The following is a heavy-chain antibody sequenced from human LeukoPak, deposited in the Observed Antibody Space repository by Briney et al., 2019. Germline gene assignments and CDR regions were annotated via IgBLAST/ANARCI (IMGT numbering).Heavy chain of an antibody. J-gene: IGHJ2*01. CDR1: GGSISSYY. CDR3: ARDPGGGYNFHWYFDL. V-gene: IGHV4-59*01. D-gene: IGHD5-24*01. Sequence: SETLSLTCTVSGGSISSYYWSWVRQPPGEGLEWIGCIYYSGISNYNPSLKSRVTISVGTSKNQFSLKLSSVTAADTAVYYCARDPGGGYNFHWYFDLWGRGTLVTVSS. CDR2: IYYSGIS.